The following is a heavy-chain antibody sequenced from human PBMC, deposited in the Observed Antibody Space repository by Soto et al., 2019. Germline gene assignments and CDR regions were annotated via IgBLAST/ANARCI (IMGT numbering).Heavy chain of an antibody. D-gene: IGHD4-17*01. CDR2: ISAGGRSI. Sequence: PGGSLRLSCAASGFTFSSYAMSWVRQAPGKGLEWVSAISAGGRSIYYADSVKGRFTISRDDSKNTLYLQMNSLRDEDTAVYYCVKDYGVGPWRYGLDVWGQGTTVTVSS. J-gene: IGHJ6*02. CDR1: GFTFSSYA. V-gene: IGHV3-23*01. CDR3: VKDYGVGPWRYGLDV.